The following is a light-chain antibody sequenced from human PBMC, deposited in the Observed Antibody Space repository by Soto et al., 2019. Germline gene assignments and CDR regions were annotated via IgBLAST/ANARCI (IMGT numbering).Light chain of an antibody. CDR1: QSISNW. V-gene: IGKV1-5*03. CDR3: QHYNTYPVT. CDR2: KAS. Sequence: DIQMTQSPSTLSASVGDRVTITCRASQSISNWLAWYQQKPGKAPNRLIYKASSLESGVPSRFSGSGSGTEFTLNISSLQPDDFATYYCQHYNTYPVTFGQGTRLEIK. J-gene: IGKJ5*01.